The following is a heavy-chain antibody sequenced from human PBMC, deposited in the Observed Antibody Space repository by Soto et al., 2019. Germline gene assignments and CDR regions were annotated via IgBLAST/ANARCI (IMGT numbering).Heavy chain of an antibody. CDR3: ARQDCSGGSCKHAFDI. Sequence: SETLSLTCTVSGGSISSYYWSWIRQPPGKGLEWIGYIYYSGSTNYNPSLKSRVTISVDTSKNQFSLKLSSVTAVDTAVYYCARQDCSGGSCKHAFDIWGQGTMVTVSS. J-gene: IGHJ3*02. CDR2: IYYSGST. V-gene: IGHV4-59*08. D-gene: IGHD2-15*01. CDR1: GGSISSYY.